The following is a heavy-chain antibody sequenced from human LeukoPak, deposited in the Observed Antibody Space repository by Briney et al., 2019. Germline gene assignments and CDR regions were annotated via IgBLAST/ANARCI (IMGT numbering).Heavy chain of an antibody. Sequence: GGSLRLSCSVSGFTISSYAMHWVRQAPGKGLEYVSSVSSDGGSTFYADSVKGRFTISRDNSKNTLSLQMSSLRTEDTAVYYCVKDRWVDYWGQGTLVTVSS. CDR3: VKDRWVDY. D-gene: IGHD4-23*01. CDR2: VSSDGGST. J-gene: IGHJ4*02. CDR1: GFTISSYA. V-gene: IGHV3-64D*06.